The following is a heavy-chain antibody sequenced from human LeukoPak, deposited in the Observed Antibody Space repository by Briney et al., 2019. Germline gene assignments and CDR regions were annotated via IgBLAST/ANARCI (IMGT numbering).Heavy chain of an antibody. CDR3: ATIEMATIVWYYFDY. D-gene: IGHD5-12*01. CDR2: INPNSGGT. Sequence: ASVKVSCKASGYTFTGYYMHWVRQAPGQGLEWMGWINPNSGGTNYAQKFQGRVTMTRDTSISTAYMELSRLRSDDTAVYYCATIEMATIVWYYFDYWGQGTLVTVSS. CDR1: GYTFTGYY. J-gene: IGHJ4*02. V-gene: IGHV1-2*02.